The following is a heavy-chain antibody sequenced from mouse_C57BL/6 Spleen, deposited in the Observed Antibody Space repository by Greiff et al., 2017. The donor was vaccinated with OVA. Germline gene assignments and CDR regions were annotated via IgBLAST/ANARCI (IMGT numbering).Heavy chain of an antibody. Sequence: QVQLKESGAELARPGASVKLSCKASGYTFTSYGISWVKQRTGQGLEWIGEIYPRSGNTYYNEKFKGKATLTADKSSSTAYMELRSLTSEDSAVYFCARSGLDSSGYNYWGQGTTLTVSS. CDR3: ARSGLDSSGYNY. D-gene: IGHD3-2*02. CDR1: GYTFTSYG. J-gene: IGHJ2*01. CDR2: IYPRSGNT. V-gene: IGHV1-81*01.